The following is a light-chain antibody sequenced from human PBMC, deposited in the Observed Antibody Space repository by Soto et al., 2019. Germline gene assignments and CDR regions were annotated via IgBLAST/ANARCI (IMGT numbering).Light chain of an antibody. CDR2: GAS. V-gene: IGKV1-9*01. J-gene: IGKJ3*01. CDR1: QGIANI. CDR3: QQHNSFPIP. Sequence: IELTQSPSSLSSSVGDRATISCRASQGIANILAWYQQKPGKAPKLLIYGASTLQSGVPSRFSGSGSGTDFTLTISSLQPEDFATYYCQQHNSFPIPFGRGTKVDIK.